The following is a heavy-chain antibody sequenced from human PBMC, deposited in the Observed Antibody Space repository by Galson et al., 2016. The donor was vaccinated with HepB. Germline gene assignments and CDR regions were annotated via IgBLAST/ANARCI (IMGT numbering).Heavy chain of an antibody. J-gene: IGHJ3*02. CDR3: ARNRVTTNKWLSKRRYDAFDI. CDR1: GYTFSNYF. D-gene: IGHD3-22*01. Sequence: SVKVSCKVSGYTFSNYFVHWVRQAPGQSLEWMGWINTDNGNPKLSQKFQGRVSISRSTSASTAYMELRSLTSEDTAVYYCARNRVTTNKWLSKRRYDAFDIWGQGTKVIVSS. V-gene: IGHV1-3*04. CDR2: INTDNGNP.